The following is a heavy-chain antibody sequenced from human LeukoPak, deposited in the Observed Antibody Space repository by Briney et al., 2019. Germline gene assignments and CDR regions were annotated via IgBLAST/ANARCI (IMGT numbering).Heavy chain of an antibody. V-gene: IGHV1-46*01. D-gene: IGHD6-13*01. J-gene: IGHJ4*02. CDR2: INPSGGT. CDR1: GHTFSIYN. Sequence: ASVKVSCKASGHTFSIYNMHWVRQAPGQGLEWMGNINPSGGTGYAQKIQGRVTMTRDTSTTTVYMELSSLRSEDTAVYYCAREGVAATGLDYWGQGTLVTVSS. CDR3: AREGVAATGLDY.